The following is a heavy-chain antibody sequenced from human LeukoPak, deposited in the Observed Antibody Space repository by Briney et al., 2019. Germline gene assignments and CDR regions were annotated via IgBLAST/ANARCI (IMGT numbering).Heavy chain of an antibody. CDR1: GDSVSSNSTA. D-gene: IGHD4/OR15-4a*01. V-gene: IGHV6-1*01. CDR2: TYYRSKWYN. Sequence: SQTLSLTCAISGDSVSSNSTAWNWITQSPSRGFEWLGRTYYRSKWYNDYTVSVKSRITFNPDTSKNQFSLHLNSVTPEDTAVYYCARKRLSADSFDIWGQGTLVTVSS. J-gene: IGHJ3*02. CDR3: ARKRLSADSFDI.